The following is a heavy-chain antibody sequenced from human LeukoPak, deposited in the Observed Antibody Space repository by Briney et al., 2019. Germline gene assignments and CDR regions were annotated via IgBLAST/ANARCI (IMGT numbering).Heavy chain of an antibody. CDR1: GFTFSSYW. Sequence: PGGSLRLSCAASGFTFSSYWMSWVRQAPGKGLEWVANIKQEGSEKYYVDSVKGRFTISRDNAKNSLYLQMNSLRAEDTAVYYCARDRKVTMVRGVYNWFDPWGQGTLVTVSS. CDR2: IKQEGSEK. J-gene: IGHJ5*02. D-gene: IGHD3-10*01. V-gene: IGHV3-7*01. CDR3: ARDRKVTMVRGVYNWFDP.